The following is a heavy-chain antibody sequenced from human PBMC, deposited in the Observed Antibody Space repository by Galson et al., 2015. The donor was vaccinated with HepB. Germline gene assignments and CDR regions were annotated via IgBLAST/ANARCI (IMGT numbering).Heavy chain of an antibody. CDR2: MNPNSGNT. CDR1: GYTFTSYD. Sequence: SVKVSCKASGYTFTSYDIDWVRQATGQGLEWMGWMNPNSGNTGYAQKFQGRVTMTRNTSISTAYMELSSLRSEDTAVYYCARGIYDFYYYYMDVWGKGTTVTVSS. CDR3: ARGIYDFYYYYMDV. V-gene: IGHV1-8*01. J-gene: IGHJ6*03. D-gene: IGHD3-3*01.